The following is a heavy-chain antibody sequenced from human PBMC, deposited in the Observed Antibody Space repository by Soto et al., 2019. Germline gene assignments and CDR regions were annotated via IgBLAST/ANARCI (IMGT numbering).Heavy chain of an antibody. CDR1: AFSLSDIY. CDR3: ARVGTTSAAGFLDY. Sequence: GSLRLSCAAAAFSLSDIYMSWIRQAPGKGLEWISYISSSGSHTPYATSVKGRCTISRDNAKNSVYLQMNSLKAADTAVHSCARVGTTSAAGFLDYYRLRTLVTVCS. J-gene: IGHJ4*02. V-gene: IGHV3-11*05. CDR2: ISSSGSHT. D-gene: IGHD6-13*01.